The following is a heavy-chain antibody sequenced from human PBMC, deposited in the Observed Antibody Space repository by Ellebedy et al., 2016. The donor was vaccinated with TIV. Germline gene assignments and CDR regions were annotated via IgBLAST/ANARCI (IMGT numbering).Heavy chain of an antibody. D-gene: IGHD3-10*01. Sequence: ASVKVSXKASRYTFTSYDINWVRQATGQGLEWIGWMNPNSGNTGYAQKFQGRVTMTRNTSISTAYMELSSLRSEDTAVYYCARGNFGGSGSDFDYWGQGTLVTVSS. CDR2: MNPNSGNT. J-gene: IGHJ4*02. V-gene: IGHV1-8*01. CDR3: ARGNFGGSGSDFDY. CDR1: RYTFTSYD.